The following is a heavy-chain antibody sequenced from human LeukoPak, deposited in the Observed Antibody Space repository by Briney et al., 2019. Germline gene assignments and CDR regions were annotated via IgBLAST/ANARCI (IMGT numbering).Heavy chain of an antibody. CDR3: ARDTVRKGVGATSFDY. CDR2: ISAYNGNT. D-gene: IGHD1-26*01. CDR1: GYTFTSYG. V-gene: IGHV1-18*01. Sequence: ASVKVSCKASGYTFTSYGISWVRQAPGQGLEWMGWISAYNGNTNYAQRLQGRVTMTTDTSTSTAYMELRSLRSDDTAVYYCARDTVRKGVGATSFDYWGQGTLVTVSS. J-gene: IGHJ4*02.